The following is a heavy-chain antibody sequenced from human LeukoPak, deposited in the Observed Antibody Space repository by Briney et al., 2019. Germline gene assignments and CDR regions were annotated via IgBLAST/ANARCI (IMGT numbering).Heavy chain of an antibody. CDR2: ISSSSSYT. V-gene: IGHV3-11*05. D-gene: IGHD6-19*01. Sequence: PSETLSLTCAVYGGSFSGYYWSWIRQAPGKGLEWVSYISSSSSYTNYADSVKGRFTISRDNAKNSLYLQMNSLRAEDTAVYYCARDGTGYSSGWYDYWGQGTLVTVSS. J-gene: IGHJ4*02. CDR3: ARDGTGYSSGWYDY. CDR1: GGSFSGYY.